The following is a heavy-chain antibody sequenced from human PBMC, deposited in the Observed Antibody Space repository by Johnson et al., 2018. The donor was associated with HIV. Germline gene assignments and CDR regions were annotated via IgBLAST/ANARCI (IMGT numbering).Heavy chain of an antibody. Sequence: QVQLVESGGGVVQPGGSLRLSCAASGFTFSSYGMHWVRQAPGQGLEWVAFIRYDGSNKYYADSVKGRFTISRDNSKNTLYLQMNSLRAEDTAVYYCAKDLTYYYGSGSFYDAFDIWGQGTMVTVSS. CDR3: AKDLTYYYGSGSFYDAFDI. CDR1: GFTFSSYG. J-gene: IGHJ3*02. CDR2: IRYDGSNK. D-gene: IGHD3-10*01. V-gene: IGHV3-30*02.